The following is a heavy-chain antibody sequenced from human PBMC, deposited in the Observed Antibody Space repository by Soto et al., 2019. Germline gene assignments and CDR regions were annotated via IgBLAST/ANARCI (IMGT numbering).Heavy chain of an antibody. D-gene: IGHD5-12*01. CDR1: GYTFTSYD. Sequence: ASVKVSCKASGYTFTSYDINWVRQATGQGLEWMGWMNPNSGNTGYAQKFQGRVTMTRNTSISTAYMELSSLRSEDTAVYYCARGGNSGYDPRGRYYYYYYMDVWGKGTTVTFSS. CDR2: MNPNSGNT. J-gene: IGHJ6*03. CDR3: ARGGNSGYDPRGRYYYYYYMDV. V-gene: IGHV1-8*01.